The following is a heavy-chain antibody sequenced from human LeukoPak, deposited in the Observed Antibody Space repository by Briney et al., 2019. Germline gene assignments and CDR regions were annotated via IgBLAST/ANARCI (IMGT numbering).Heavy chain of an antibody. V-gene: IGHV4-34*01. CDR3: ARGRTGITMVRGVIQKSLYYFDY. D-gene: IGHD3-10*01. J-gene: IGHJ4*02. Sequence: SETLSLTCAVYGGSFSGYYWSRIRQPPGKGLEWIGEINYSGSTNYNPSLKSRVTISVDTSKNQFSLKLSSVTAADTAVYYCARGRTGITMVRGVIQKSLYYFDYWGQGTLVTVSS. CDR2: INYSGST. CDR1: GGSFSGYY.